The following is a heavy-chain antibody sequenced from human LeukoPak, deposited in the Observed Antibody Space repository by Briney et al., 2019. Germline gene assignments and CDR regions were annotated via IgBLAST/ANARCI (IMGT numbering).Heavy chain of an antibody. J-gene: IGHJ4*02. V-gene: IGHV3-11*06. CDR2: ISSSSSDI. Sequence: GGSLRLSCAASGFTFSDYYMSWIRQSPGKGLEWISSISSSSSDIYYADSVKGRFTISRDNPKNSVYLQMNSLRAEDTAVYYCARELYGDYMFDYWGQGTLVTVSS. CDR1: GFTFSDYY. D-gene: IGHD4-17*01. CDR3: ARELYGDYMFDY.